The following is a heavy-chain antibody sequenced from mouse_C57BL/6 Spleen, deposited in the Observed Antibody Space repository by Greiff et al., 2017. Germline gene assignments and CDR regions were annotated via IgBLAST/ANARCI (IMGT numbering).Heavy chain of an antibody. CDR1: GYTFTSYW. CDR2: IDPSDSYT. Sequence: QVQLQQPGAELVKPGASVKLSCKASGYTFTSYWMQWVKQRPGQGLEWIGEIDPSDSYTNYNQKFKGKATLTVDTSSSTAYMQLSSLTSEDSAVYYCARLVTTVVATDCWGQGTTLTVSS. J-gene: IGHJ2*01. D-gene: IGHD1-1*01. V-gene: IGHV1-50*01. CDR3: ARLVTTVVATDC.